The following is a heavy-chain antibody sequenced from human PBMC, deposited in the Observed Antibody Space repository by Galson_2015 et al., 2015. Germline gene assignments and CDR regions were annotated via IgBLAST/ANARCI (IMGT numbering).Heavy chain of an antibody. Sequence: SLRLSCAASGFTFSSYAAHWVRQAPGKGLEWVAVISYNGNDKHYADSMKGRFTISRDNSKNSLYLQMNSLRDEDTAVYYCARSQMGYSYGKTDYWGQGTLVTVSS. D-gene: IGHD5-18*01. J-gene: IGHJ4*02. CDR2: ISYNGNDK. V-gene: IGHV3-30*07. CDR1: GFTFSSYA. CDR3: ARSQMGYSYGKTDY.